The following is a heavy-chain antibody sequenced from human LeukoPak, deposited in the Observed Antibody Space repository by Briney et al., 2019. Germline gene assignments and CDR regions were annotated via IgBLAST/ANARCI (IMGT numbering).Heavy chain of an antibody. V-gene: IGHV1-18*01. Sequence: ASVKVSCKASGYTFTNYNLNWLRQAPGQRPEWMGWISTITGRPKYAQKFQGRLTMTTDSSTSSTYMELRSLTSDDTAVYFCARDKRPSAREVWFDPWGQGTLVTVSS. J-gene: IGHJ5*02. CDR3: ARDKRPSAREVWFDP. CDR1: GYTFTNYN. CDR2: ISTITGRP. D-gene: IGHD1-26*01.